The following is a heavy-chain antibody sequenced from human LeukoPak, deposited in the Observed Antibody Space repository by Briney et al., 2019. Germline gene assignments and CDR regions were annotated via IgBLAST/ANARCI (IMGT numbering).Heavy chain of an antibody. CDR3: ARDGTTVVVPAAAPDY. J-gene: IGHJ4*02. D-gene: IGHD2-2*01. Sequence: PGGSLRLSCAASGFTFSSYGMHWVRQAPGKGLEWVAVMWYDGSNKYYADSVKGRFTISRDNSKNTLYLQMNSLRAEDTAVYYCARDGTTVVVPAAAPDYWGQGTLVTVSS. CDR1: GFTFSSYG. CDR2: MWYDGSNK. V-gene: IGHV3-33*01.